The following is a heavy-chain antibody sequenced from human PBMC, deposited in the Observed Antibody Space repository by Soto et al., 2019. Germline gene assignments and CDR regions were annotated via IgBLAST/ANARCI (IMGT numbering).Heavy chain of an antibody. CDR1: GFTFSSYS. V-gene: IGHV3-48*01. CDR3: ARDRGCSGGICYRDLGY. D-gene: IGHD2-15*01. Sequence: EVQLVESGGGLVRPGGSLRLSCAASGFTFSSYSMSWVRQAPGKGLEWVSYISSTSNTIYYADSVKGRFTISRENAKNSLYLHMNSLSAEDTAVYYCARDRGCSGGICYRDLGYWGQGTLVTVSS. J-gene: IGHJ4*02. CDR2: ISSTSNTI.